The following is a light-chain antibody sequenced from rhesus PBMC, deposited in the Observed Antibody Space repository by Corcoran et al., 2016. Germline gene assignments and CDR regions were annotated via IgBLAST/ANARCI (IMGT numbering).Light chain of an antibody. CDR3: QQYSSRYS. CDR1: QGISSW. Sequence: DIQMTQSPSSLSASVGDTVTITCRASQGISSWLAWYQQKPGKAPKLLIYKASSLQSGVPSRFSGSGSVTDFTLTISSLQSEDFATYYCQQYSSRYSFGQGTKVEIK. J-gene: IGKJ2*01. V-gene: IGKV1-22*01. CDR2: KAS.